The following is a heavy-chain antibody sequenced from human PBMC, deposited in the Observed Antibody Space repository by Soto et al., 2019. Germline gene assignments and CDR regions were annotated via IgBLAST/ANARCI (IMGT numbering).Heavy chain of an antibody. CDR3: AKDLGQYQLLSALDY. CDR1: GFTFSSYA. Sequence: PGGSLRLSCAACGFTFSSYAMSWVRQAPGKGLEWVSAISGSGGSTYYADSVKGRFTISRDNSKNTLYLQMNSLRAEDTAVYYCAKDLGQYQLLSALDYWGQGTLVTVSS. D-gene: IGHD2-2*01. V-gene: IGHV3-23*01. J-gene: IGHJ4*02. CDR2: ISGSGGST.